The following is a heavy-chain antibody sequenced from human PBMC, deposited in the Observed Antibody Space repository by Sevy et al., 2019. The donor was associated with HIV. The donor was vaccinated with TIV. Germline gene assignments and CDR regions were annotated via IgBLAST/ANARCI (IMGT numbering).Heavy chain of an antibody. CDR1: GFTFSDHY. J-gene: IGHJ4*02. CDR3: ATHAGIAAAGRVFDY. V-gene: IGHV3-72*01. CDR2: TGNKADGYTT. D-gene: IGHD6-25*01. Sequence: GGSLRLSCVASGFTFSDHYMEWVRQAPGKGLEWVGRTGNKADGYTTEYAASVKGRFTISIDESNKALYVQMNSLKADGTAVYYCATHAGIAAAGRVFDYWGQGTLVNVSS.